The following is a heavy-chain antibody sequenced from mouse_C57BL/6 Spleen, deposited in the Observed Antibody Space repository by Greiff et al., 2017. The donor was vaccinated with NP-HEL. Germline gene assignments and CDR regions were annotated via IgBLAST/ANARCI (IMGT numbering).Heavy chain of an antibody. V-gene: IGHV1-81*01. CDR2: IYPRSGNT. CDR3: ARRGYTTVVATNAMDY. J-gene: IGHJ4*01. CDR1: GYTFTSYG. Sequence: LVESGAELARPGASVKLSCKASGYTFTSYGISWVKQRTGQGLEWIGEIYPRSGNTYYNEKFKGKATLTADKSSSTAYMELRSLTSEDSAVYFCARRGYTTVVATNAMDYWGQGTSVTVSS. D-gene: IGHD1-1*01.